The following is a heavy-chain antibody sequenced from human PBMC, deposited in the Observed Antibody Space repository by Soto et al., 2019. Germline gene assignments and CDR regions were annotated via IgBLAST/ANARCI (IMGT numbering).Heavy chain of an antibody. Sequence: QLQLQESGPGLVKPSETLSHTCPVSGGSMSSSTYYWGWIRQAPGKGLEWIGSIYYSGSTYYNPSLKSRVTISVDTSKNQFSLKLSSVTAADTAVYYCARQLSSGWYWYYFDYWGQGTLVTVSS. CDR3: ARQLSSGWYWYYFDY. D-gene: IGHD6-19*01. CDR2: IYYSGST. V-gene: IGHV4-39*01. J-gene: IGHJ4*02. CDR1: GGSMSSSTYY.